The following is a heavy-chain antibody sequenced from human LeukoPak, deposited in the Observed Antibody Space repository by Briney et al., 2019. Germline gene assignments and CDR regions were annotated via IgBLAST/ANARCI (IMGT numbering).Heavy chain of an antibody. J-gene: IGHJ4*02. V-gene: IGHV1-8*03. CDR2: MNPNSGNT. CDR3: ARAITGFFDY. D-gene: IGHD1-20*01. CDR1: GGTFSTYA. Sequence: ASVKVSCKASGGTFSTYAINWVRQATGQGLEWMGWMNPNSGNTGYAQKFQGRVTITRNTSISTAYMELSSLRSEDTAVYYCARAITGFFDYWGQGTLVTVSS.